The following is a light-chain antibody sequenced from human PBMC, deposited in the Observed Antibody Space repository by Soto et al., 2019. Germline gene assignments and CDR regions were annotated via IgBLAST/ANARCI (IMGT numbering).Light chain of an antibody. J-gene: IGKJ5*01. Sequence: EIVLTQSPGTLSLSPGERASLSCRASQSVSSEKLAWYQRHPGQAPRPLIYCVSSRATGIPDRFSGSGSGTDFTLTISRLEPEDFAVYYCQQYGSSPITFGQGTRLENK. CDR1: QSVSSEK. CDR3: QQYGSSPIT. CDR2: CVS. V-gene: IGKV3-20*01.